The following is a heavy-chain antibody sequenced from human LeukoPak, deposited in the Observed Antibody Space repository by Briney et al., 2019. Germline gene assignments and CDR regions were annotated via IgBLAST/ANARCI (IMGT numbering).Heavy chain of an antibody. V-gene: IGHV3-11*05. CDR2: ISPSSHDI. CDR1: GFIFSDFY. J-gene: IGHJ4*02. D-gene: IGHD3-10*01. Sequence: PGGSLRLSCAASGFIFSDFYMSWVRQAAGKGLEYIAYISPSSHDIIYADSVKGRFTISRDNSKNTVYLQVISLTAEDTAVYYCAKDDAWLRFGEWSQGTLVTVSS. CDR3: AKDDAWLRFGE.